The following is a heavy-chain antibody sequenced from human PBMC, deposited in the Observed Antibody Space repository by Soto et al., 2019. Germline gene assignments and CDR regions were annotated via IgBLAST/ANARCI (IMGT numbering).Heavy chain of an antibody. J-gene: IGHJ4*02. Sequence: EVQLVESGGGLVKPGGSLRLSCAASGFTFSSYSMNWVRQAPGKGLEWVSSISSSSSYIYYADSVKGRFTISRDNAKNSLYLQMSSLRAEDTAVYYCARVPGWDSSSWDVAVAGTVREFPDYWGQGTLVTVSS. D-gene: IGHD6-13*01. V-gene: IGHV3-21*01. CDR2: ISSSSSYI. CDR1: GFTFSSYS. CDR3: ARVPGWDSSSWDVAVAGTVREFPDY.